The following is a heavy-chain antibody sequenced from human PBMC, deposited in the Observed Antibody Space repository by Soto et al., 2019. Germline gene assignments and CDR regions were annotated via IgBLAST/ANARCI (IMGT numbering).Heavy chain of an antibody. D-gene: IGHD5-18*01. CDR2: IWYDGSNK. J-gene: IGHJ4*02. CDR1: GFTFSSYG. V-gene: IGHV3-33*01. CDR3: ARDGGRYSYGSFDY. Sequence: QVQLVESGGGVVQPGRSLRLSCAASGFTFSSYGMHWVRQAPGKGLEWVAVIWYDGSNKYYADSVKGRFTISRDNSKNTLYLQMNSLRAEDTAVYYCARDGGRYSYGSFDYWGQGTLVTVSS.